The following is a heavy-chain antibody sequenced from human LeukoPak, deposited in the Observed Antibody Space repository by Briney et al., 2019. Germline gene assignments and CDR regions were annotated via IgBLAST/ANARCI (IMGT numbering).Heavy chain of an antibody. CDR2: ISGDGGST. V-gene: IGHV3-23*01. CDR1: GFTFNTYA. CDR3: ARSSYTAMAKYYFDY. D-gene: IGHD5-18*01. J-gene: IGHJ4*02. Sequence: QAGGSLRLSCAASGFTFNTYAMSWVRQAPGKGLEWVSVISGDGGSTFYADSVKGRFTISRDNSKNTLYLQMNSLRAEDTAVYYRARSSYTAMAKYYFDYWGQGTQVTVSS.